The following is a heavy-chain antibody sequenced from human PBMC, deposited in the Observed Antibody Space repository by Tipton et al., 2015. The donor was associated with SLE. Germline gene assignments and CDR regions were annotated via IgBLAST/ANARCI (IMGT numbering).Heavy chain of an antibody. Sequence: QLVQSGGGLVKPGGSLRLSCAASGFTFSNYAMHWVRQSPGKGLECISFIRNDGESTLYADSVKGRFTISRDNSKNMLFLQMGSLRTEDMGVYYCVRAPGGEFSYGPYDCWGQGTLVTVSS. CDR3: VRAPGGEFSYGPYDC. D-gene: IGHD5-18*01. CDR1: GFTFSNYA. J-gene: IGHJ4*02. V-gene: IGHV3-64*07. CDR2: IRNDGEST.